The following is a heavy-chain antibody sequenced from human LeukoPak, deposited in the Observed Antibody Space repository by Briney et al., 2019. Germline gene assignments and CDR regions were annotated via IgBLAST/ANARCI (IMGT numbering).Heavy chain of an antibody. J-gene: IGHJ6*02. CDR2: ISYDGSNK. CDR1: GFTFSSYG. D-gene: IGHD3-10*01. CDR3: AKDLPRMVRGVIPLYYYYGMDV. V-gene: IGHV3-30*18. Sequence: GGSLRLSCAASGFTFSSYGMHWVRQAPGKGLEWVAVISYDGSNKYYADSVKGRFTISRDNSKNTLYLQMNSLRAEDTAVYYCAKDLPRMVRGVIPLYYYYGMDVWGQGTTVTVSS.